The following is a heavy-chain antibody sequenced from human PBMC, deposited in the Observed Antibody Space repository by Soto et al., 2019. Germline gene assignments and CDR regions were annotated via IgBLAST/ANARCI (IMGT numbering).Heavy chain of an antibody. D-gene: IGHD3-22*01. CDR2: ISGRSNTI. V-gene: IGHV3-48*01. J-gene: IGHJ1*01. CDR1: GFTFSNYS. CDR3: MREGDGSRFFRAF. Sequence: GGSLRLSCAASGFTFSNYSMNWVRQAPGKGLEWVSFISGRSNTIYYADSVKGRFTISRDNAKNSLYLLMNSLRAEDTAVYYFMREGDGSRFFRAFCGQGSLVPVSS.